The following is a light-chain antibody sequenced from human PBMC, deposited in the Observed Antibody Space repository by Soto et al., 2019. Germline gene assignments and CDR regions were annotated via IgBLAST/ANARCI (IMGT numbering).Light chain of an antibody. CDR1: SSDVGGYNY. J-gene: IGLJ1*01. CDR3: SSYTTSITLYV. Sequence: QSALTQPASVSGSPGQSITISCTGTSSDVGGYNYVSWYQQHPGKAPKLMIYEVSNRPSGVSNRFSGSKSGNTASLTISGLQVEDEADYYCSSYTTSITLYVFGTGTKVTVL. CDR2: EVS. V-gene: IGLV2-14*01.